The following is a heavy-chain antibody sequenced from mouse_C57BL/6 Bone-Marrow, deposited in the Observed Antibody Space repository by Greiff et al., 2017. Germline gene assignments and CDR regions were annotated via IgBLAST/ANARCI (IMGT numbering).Heavy chain of an antibody. CDR2: IDPSDSYT. Sequence: QVQLQQPGAELVMPGASVKLSCKASGYTFTSYWMHWVKQRPGQGLEWIGEIDPSDSYTNYNQKFKGKYTLTVDKSSSTAYMQLSSLTSEDSAVYYCARWGGHYFDYWGQGTTLTVSS. CDR3: ARWGGHYFDY. V-gene: IGHV1-69*01. CDR1: GYTFTSYW. J-gene: IGHJ2*01.